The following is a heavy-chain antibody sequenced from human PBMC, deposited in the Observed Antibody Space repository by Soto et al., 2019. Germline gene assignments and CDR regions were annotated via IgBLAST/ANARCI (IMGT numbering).Heavy chain of an antibody. J-gene: IGHJ6*02. Sequence: GGSLRLSCAASGFTFSNAWMNWVRQAPGKGLEWVGRIKSKTDGGTTDYAAPVKGRFTISRDDSKNTLYLQMNSLKTEDTAVYYCTTDEPYSSSFFSGYYGMDVWGQGTTVTVSS. D-gene: IGHD6-13*01. CDR2: IKSKTDGGTT. CDR1: GFTFSNAW. CDR3: TTDEPYSSSFFSGYYGMDV. V-gene: IGHV3-15*07.